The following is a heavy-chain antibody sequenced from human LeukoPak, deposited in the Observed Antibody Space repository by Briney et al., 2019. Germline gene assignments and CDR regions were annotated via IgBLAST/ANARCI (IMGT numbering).Heavy chain of an antibody. CDR3: ASMGHWGYYYYYYMDV. Sequence: PGGSLRLSCAASGFTFSDYYMSWIRQAPGKGLEWVSYISSSGSTIYYADSVKGRFTISRDNAKNSLYLQMNSLRAEDTAVYYCASMGHWGYYYYYYMDVWGKGTTVTVSS. D-gene: IGHD3-16*01. J-gene: IGHJ6*03. CDR2: ISSSGSTI. V-gene: IGHV3-11*04. CDR1: GFTFSDYY.